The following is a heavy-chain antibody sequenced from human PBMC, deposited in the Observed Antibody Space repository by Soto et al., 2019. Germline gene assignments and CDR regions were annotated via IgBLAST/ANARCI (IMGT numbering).Heavy chain of an antibody. CDR2: ISASGGST. J-gene: IGHJ4*02. V-gene: IGHV3-23*01. Sequence: WGSLRLSCVASGVSITSFAIIFFCHSPGKGLEWASAISASGGSTYADSVKGRFTISRDNSKNTLYLQMNSLRVEDTAVYYCAKVLSSGSYSGALEYWGQGALVTVSS. CDR3: AKVLSSGSYSGALEY. CDR1: GVSITSFA. D-gene: IGHD1-26*01.